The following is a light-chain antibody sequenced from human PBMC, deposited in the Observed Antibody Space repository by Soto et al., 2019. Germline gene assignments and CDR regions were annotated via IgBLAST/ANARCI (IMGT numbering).Light chain of an antibody. CDR1: HSVSSD. Sequence: EIVMTQSPATLSLSLGERATLSCRASHSVSSDLAWYQQKPGQAPRLLIYGASTRAIGIPARFSGSGSGTEFTLTISSLQSEDFAVYYCQQYNNWPPTFGQGTRLEIK. V-gene: IGKV3-15*01. CDR2: GAS. J-gene: IGKJ5*01. CDR3: QQYNNWPPT.